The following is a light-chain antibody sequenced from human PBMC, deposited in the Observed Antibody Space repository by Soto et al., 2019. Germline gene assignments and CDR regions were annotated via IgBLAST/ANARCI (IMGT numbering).Light chain of an antibody. Sequence: EIVLTQSPGTLSLSPGERATLSCRASQSVSSSYLAWYQQKPGQAPRLLIYGASNRATGIPARFSGSGSGTDFTLTISSLEPGDFAVYYCQQRSNWPPTFGQGTKV. CDR1: QSVSSSY. J-gene: IGKJ1*01. V-gene: IGKV3D-20*02. CDR3: QQRSNWPPT. CDR2: GAS.